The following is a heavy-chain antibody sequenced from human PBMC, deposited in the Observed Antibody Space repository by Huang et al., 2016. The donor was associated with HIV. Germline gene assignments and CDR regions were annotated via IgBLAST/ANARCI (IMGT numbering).Heavy chain of an antibody. CDR2: IFSGNSNT. V-gene: IGHV5-51*03. Sequence: EVQLVQSGVEVKKPGESLKISCKGSGFSFTGYWIGWVCQMPGQGLEWMGIIFSGNSNTFYGPAFQGQVTISAEKYTRTAYLQWSSLKASDSAIYYCAIHDSNDFTFDDWGQGTLVAVSS. D-gene: IGHD5-18*01. J-gene: IGHJ4*02. CDR1: GFSFTGYW. CDR3: AIHDSNDFTFDD.